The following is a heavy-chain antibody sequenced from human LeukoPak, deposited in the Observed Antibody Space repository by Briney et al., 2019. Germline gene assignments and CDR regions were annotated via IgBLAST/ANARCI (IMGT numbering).Heavy chain of an antibody. CDR2: INHSRST. J-gene: IGHJ6*03. CDR3: ARQTRYPLYYMDV. Sequence: SETLSLTCAVYGGSFSGYYWTWIRQPPGKGLEWIGEINHSRSTNYNPSLKSRVTISVDTSKNQFSLKLTSVTAADTAVYFCARQTRYPLYYMDVWGKGTTVTISS. CDR1: GGSFSGYY. V-gene: IGHV4-34*01. D-gene: IGHD1-14*01.